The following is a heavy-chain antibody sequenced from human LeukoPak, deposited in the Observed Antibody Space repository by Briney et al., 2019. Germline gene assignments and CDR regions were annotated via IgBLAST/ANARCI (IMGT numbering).Heavy chain of an antibody. D-gene: IGHD6-13*01. CDR3: ASALAGIAAAPRRRFDP. CDR2: INHSGST. V-gene: IGHV4-34*01. CDR1: GGSFSGYY. J-gene: IGHJ5*02. Sequence: SETLSLTCAVYGGSFSGYYWSWIRQPPGKGLEWIGEINHSGSTNYNPSLKSRVTISVDTSKNQFSLKLSSVTAADTAIYYCASALAGIAAAPRRRFDPWGQGTLVTVSS.